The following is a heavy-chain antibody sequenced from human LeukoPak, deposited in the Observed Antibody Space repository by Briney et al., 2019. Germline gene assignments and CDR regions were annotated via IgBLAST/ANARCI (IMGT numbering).Heavy chain of an antibody. Sequence: GGSLRLSCATSRFTFSDYFMDWVRQAPGKGLEWVGLSRTKGDRYSTEYAASVRGRFSILRDESKNSAYLQMNSLRTEDTAVYYCVMDMDVWGQGTTVTVPS. J-gene: IGHJ6*02. CDR1: RFTFSDYF. CDR2: SRTKGDRYST. V-gene: IGHV3-72*01. CDR3: VMDMDV.